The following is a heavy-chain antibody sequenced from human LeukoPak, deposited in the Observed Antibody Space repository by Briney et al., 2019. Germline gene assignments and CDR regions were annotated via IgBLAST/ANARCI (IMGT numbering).Heavy chain of an antibody. Sequence: GGSLRLSCAASGFTFSSYAMHWVRQASGKGLEWVAVISYDGSNKYYADSVKGRFTISRDNSKNTLYLQMNSLRAEDTAIYYCAKPFPGHYDILTGYYAPPDYWGQGTLVTVSS. V-gene: IGHV3-30-3*02. D-gene: IGHD3-9*01. CDR3: AKPFPGHYDILTGYYAPPDY. J-gene: IGHJ4*02. CDR1: GFTFSSYA. CDR2: ISYDGSNK.